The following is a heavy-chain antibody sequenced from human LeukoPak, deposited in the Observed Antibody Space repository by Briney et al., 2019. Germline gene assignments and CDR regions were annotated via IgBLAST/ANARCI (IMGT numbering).Heavy chain of an antibody. D-gene: IGHD6-13*01. CDR1: GFNFSSHE. Sequence: GGSLRLSCAASGFNFSSHEMIWVRQAPGKGLEWISYISTSGSTIYYGDSVEGRFTISRDNAKNSLYLQMNSLRAEDTAVYYCGRGDYSSSWYLDHWGQRTLVTVSS. V-gene: IGHV3-48*03. CDR2: ISTSGSTI. CDR3: GRGDYSSSWYLDH. J-gene: IGHJ4*02.